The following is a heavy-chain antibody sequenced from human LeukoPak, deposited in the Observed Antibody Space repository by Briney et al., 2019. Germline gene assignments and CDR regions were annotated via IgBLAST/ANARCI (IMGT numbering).Heavy chain of an antibody. Sequence: SETLSLTCAVYGGSFRGYYWSWIRQPPGKGLEWIGEINHSGSTNYNPSLKSRVTISVDTSKNQFSLKLSSVTAADTAVYYCSRGPVTMVRGVPHWGQGTLVTVSS. CDR2: INHSGST. J-gene: IGHJ4*02. D-gene: IGHD3-10*01. CDR3: SRGPVTMVRGVPH. CDR1: GGSFRGYY. V-gene: IGHV4-34*01.